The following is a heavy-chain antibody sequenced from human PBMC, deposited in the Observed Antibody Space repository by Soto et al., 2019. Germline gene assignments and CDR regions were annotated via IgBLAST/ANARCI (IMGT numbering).Heavy chain of an antibody. CDR1: GFTIASHW. D-gene: IGHD3-10*01. CDR3: ASGRGFRFER. Sequence: GGSLRLSCAASGFTIASHWMNWVRQAPGKGLERVANIKQDGSEKYYVDSVKGRFTISRDNAKNSLYLQMNSLRVEDTAVYYCASGRGFRFERWGQGTQVTVSS. J-gene: IGHJ5*02. CDR2: IKQDGSEK. V-gene: IGHV3-7*01.